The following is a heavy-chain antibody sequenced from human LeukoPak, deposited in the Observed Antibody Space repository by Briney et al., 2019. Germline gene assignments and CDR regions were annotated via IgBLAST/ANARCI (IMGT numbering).Heavy chain of an antibody. V-gene: IGHV4-39*01. D-gene: IGHD3-3*01. Sequence: SETLSLTCTVSGGSISSSRYYWGWLRQPPGKGLEWIGSIYYSGSTYYNPSLKSRVTISVDTSKNQFSLKLSSVTAADTAVYYCARSLFGVVMTFDYWGQGTLVTVSS. CDR2: IYYSGST. J-gene: IGHJ4*02. CDR1: GGSISSSRYY. CDR3: ARSLFGVVMTFDY.